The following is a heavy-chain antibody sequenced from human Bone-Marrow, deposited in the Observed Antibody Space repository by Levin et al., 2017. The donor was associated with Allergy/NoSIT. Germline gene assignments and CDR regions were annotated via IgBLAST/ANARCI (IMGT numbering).Heavy chain of an antibody. D-gene: IGHD4-17*01. V-gene: IGHV4-34*01. CDR2: INHSGST. CDR3: AREHDYGDNGPLYYYYGMDV. Sequence: PSETLSLTCAVYGGSFSGYYWSWIRQPPGKGLEWIGEINHSGSTNYNPSLKSRVTISVDTSKNQFSLKLSSVTAADTAVYYCAREHDYGDNGPLYYYYGMDVWGQGTTVTVSS. J-gene: IGHJ6*02. CDR1: GGSFSGYY.